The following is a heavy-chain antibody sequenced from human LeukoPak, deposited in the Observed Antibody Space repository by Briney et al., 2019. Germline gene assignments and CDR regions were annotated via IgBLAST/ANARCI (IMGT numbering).Heavy chain of an antibody. CDR2: ITSGSSYI. CDR1: GFTFSTYS. CDR3: ARKPPVDTRMVDY. Sequence: GSLRLSCAASGFTFSTYSMNWVRQASGKGLEWVSSITSGSSYIYYADSVKGRFTISRDNAKNSLYLQMNSLRAEDTAVYYCARKPPVDTRMVDYWGQGTLVTVSS. D-gene: IGHD5-18*01. J-gene: IGHJ4*02. V-gene: IGHV3-21*01.